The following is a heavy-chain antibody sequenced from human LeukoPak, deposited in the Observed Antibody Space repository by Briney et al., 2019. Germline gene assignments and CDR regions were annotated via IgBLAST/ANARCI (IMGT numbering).Heavy chain of an antibody. Sequence: GRSLRLSCAASGFTFDDYAMHCVPQAPGEGLEWVSGISWNSGSIAYADSVRGRFTISRDNAKSSLYLQMSSLRAEDTALYYCAKDVSTLSGSGTGYFDYWGQGTLVTVSS. CDR2: ISWNSGSI. CDR3: AKDVSTLSGSGTGYFDY. D-gene: IGHD3-10*01. V-gene: IGHV3-9*01. CDR1: GFTFDDYA. J-gene: IGHJ4*02.